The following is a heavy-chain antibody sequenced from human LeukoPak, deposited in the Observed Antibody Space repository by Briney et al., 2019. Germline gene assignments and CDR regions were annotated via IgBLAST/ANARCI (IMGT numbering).Heavy chain of an antibody. D-gene: IGHD3-3*01. V-gene: IGHV1-18*01. Sequence: ASVKVSCKASGYTFTSYGISWVRQAPGQGLEWMGWISTYNGNTNYAQKLQGRVTMTTDTSTSTAYMELRSLRSDDTAVYHCATQSYDFWSGYYTDFDYWGQGTLVTVSS. J-gene: IGHJ4*02. CDR1: GYTFTSYG. CDR3: ATQSYDFWSGYYTDFDY. CDR2: ISTYNGNT.